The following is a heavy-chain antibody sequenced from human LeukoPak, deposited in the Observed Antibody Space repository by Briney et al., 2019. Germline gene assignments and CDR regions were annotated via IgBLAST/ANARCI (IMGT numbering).Heavy chain of an antibody. J-gene: IGHJ5*02. CDR3: ALQLLWFGELSRWFDP. CDR1: GGSFSGYY. D-gene: IGHD3-10*01. V-gene: IGHV4-34*01. Sequence: SETLSLTCAVYGGSFSGYYWSWIRQPPGKGLEWIGEINHSGSTNYNPSLKSRVTISVDTSKNQFSLKLSSVTAADTAVYYCALQLLWFGELSRWFDPWGQGTLVTVSS. CDR2: INHSGST.